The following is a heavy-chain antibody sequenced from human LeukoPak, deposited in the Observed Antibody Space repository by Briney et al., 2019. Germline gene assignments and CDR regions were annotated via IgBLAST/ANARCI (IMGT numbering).Heavy chain of an antibody. CDR2: VTGDGSST. V-gene: IGHV3-74*01. CDR3: ARGSPLGGN. Sequence: GGSLRLSCAASGISFSASWMHWVRQAPGKGPVWVSRVTGDGSSTTYADSVKGRFTVSRDNTKNTLYLQMNSLRAEDTAVYYCARGSPLGGNWGQGTLVTVSS. CDR1: GISFSASW. J-gene: IGHJ4*02.